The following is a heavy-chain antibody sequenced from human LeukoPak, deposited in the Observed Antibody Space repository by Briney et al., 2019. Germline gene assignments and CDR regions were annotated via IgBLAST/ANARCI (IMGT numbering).Heavy chain of an antibody. CDR1: GGSISSSSHC. CDR2: IFYSGNT. Sequence: KPSETLSLTCTVSGGSISSSSHCWGWIRQPPGKGLEWIGTIFYSGNTYYNPSLKSRVTISVDTSKSQFSLELNSVTAADTAVYYCAVAGVRYYDSSGLYAFDFWGQGTMVTVSS. D-gene: IGHD3-22*01. V-gene: IGHV4-39*01. CDR3: AVAGVRYYDSSGLYAFDF. J-gene: IGHJ3*01.